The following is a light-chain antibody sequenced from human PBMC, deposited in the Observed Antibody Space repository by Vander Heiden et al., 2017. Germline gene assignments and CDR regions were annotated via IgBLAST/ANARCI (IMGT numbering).Light chain of an antibody. J-gene: IGLJ3*02. Sequence: QSVLTQPPSASGIPGQRVTIPCSGSSSNIGSNYVYWYQQLPGTPPKLLIYRNNQRPSGVPDRFSGSKSGTSASLAISGLRSEDEADYYCAAWDDSLSGEVFGGGTKLTVL. CDR3: AAWDDSLSGEV. CDR2: RNN. CDR1: SSNIGSNY. V-gene: IGLV1-47*01.